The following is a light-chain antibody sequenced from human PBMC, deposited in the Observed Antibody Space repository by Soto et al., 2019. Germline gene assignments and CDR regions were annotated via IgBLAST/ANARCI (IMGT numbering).Light chain of an antibody. Sequence: EIVMTHSPATLSVSPWEIATLSCRASQSVSSNLAWYQQKPGQAPRVLIYAASTRATGIPDRFSGSGSGTEFTLTISSLHSEDFGVYYCQQYDNWWTFGQGTKVDIK. CDR1: QSVSSN. CDR3: QQYDNWWT. J-gene: IGKJ1*01. V-gene: IGKV3-15*01. CDR2: AAS.